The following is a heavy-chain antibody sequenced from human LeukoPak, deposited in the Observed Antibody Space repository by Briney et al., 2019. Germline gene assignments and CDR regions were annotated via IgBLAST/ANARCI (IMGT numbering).Heavy chain of an antibody. Sequence: SETLSLTCTVSGNSVSSNNYYWSWVRQPAGKGLEWIGRVYPSGNTNSNPYNPSLTGRVTISIDTSRNQFSLKVSSVSAADTTVYYCARQADYAGYQGFDYWGQGTLVTVSS. V-gene: IGHV4-61*02. D-gene: IGHD4/OR15-4a*01. J-gene: IGHJ4*02. CDR2: VYPSGNT. CDR3: ARQADYAGYQGFDY. CDR1: GNSVSSNNYY.